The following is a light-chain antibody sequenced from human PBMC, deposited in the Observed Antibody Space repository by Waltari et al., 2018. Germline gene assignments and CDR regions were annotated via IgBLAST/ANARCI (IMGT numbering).Light chain of an antibody. V-gene: IGKV1-39*01. J-gene: IGKJ1*01. CDR1: QSISSY. CDR3: QKSYSTPPT. Sequence: IQMTQSPSSLSASLGDRVTITCRASQSISSYLNWYQEKPGKAPKLLIYAASSLQSGVPSRFSGSGSGTDFTLTISSLQPEDFATYYCQKSYSTPPTFGQGTKVEIK. CDR2: AAS.